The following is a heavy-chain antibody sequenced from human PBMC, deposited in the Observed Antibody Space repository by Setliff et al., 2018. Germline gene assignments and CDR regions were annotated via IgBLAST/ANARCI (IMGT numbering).Heavy chain of an antibody. Sequence: PSETLSLTCDVSNYSNSSGYYWGWVRQPPGKGLEWIATIYYGGGTYYNPSLKSRVTISLDMSKNQFSLRLNSVTAADTAVYFCARHRRPDYGDFISWYFDLWGRGTLVTVSS. V-gene: IGHV4-38-2*01. CDR3: ARHRRPDYGDFISWYFDL. J-gene: IGHJ2*01. CDR2: IYYGGGT. CDR1: NYSNSSGYY. D-gene: IGHD4-17*01.